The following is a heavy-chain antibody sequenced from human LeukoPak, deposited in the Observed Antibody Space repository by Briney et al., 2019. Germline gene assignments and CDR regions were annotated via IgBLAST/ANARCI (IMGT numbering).Heavy chain of an antibody. CDR2: IIPIFGTA. V-gene: IGHV1-69*13. CDR3: ATRGNTAMAPDAYYYYYYGMDV. Sequence: SVKLSCKASGGTFSSYAISWMRQAPGQGLKWMGGIIPIFGTANYAQKFQGRVTITADESTSTAYMELSSLRSEDTAVYYCATRGNTAMAPDAYYYYYYGMDVWGKGTTVTVSS. J-gene: IGHJ6*04. D-gene: IGHD5-18*01. CDR1: GGTFSSYA.